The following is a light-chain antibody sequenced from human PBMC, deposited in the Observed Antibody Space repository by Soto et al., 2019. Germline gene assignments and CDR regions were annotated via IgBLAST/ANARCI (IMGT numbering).Light chain of an antibody. CDR1: QSINNY. Sequence: DIQMTQSPSSLSTSVGDRVTITCRASQSINNYLNWYQQKPGKVPKLLIYAASRLQSGVPSRFSGSRSETDFTLTISSLQPEDYANYYCQQSYMTPWTFGQGTKVEIK. CDR3: QQSYMTPWT. CDR2: AAS. V-gene: IGKV1-39*01. J-gene: IGKJ1*01.